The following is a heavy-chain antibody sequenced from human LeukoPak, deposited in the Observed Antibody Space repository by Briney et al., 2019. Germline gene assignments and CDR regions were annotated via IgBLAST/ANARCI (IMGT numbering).Heavy chain of an antibody. J-gene: IGHJ6*03. CDR2: ISGSGGST. D-gene: IGHD2-2*01. CDR3: AKVWVEAHCSSTSCRGRGYYYYMDV. Sequence: PGRSLRLSCTASGGTFDDYAMHWVRQVPGKGLEWVSAISGSGGSTYYADSVKGRFTISRDNSKNTLYLQMNSLRAEDTAVYYCAKVWVEAHCSSTSCRGRGYYYYMDVWGKGTTVTVSS. V-gene: IGHV3-23*01. CDR1: GGTFDDYA.